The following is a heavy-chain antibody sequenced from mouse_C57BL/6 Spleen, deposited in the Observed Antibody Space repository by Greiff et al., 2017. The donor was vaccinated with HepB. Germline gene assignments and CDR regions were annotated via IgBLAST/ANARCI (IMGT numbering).Heavy chain of an antibody. CDR2: IDPETGGT. J-gene: IGHJ2*01. CDR3: TRLGYDYDEAYFDY. CDR1: GYTFTDYE. Sequence: QVQLKQSGAELVRPGASVTLSCKASGYTFTDYEMHWVKQTPVHGLEWIGAIDPETGGTAYNQKFKGKAILTADKSSSTAYMELRSLTSEDSAVYYCTRLGYDYDEAYFDYWGQGTTLTVSS. V-gene: IGHV1-15*01. D-gene: IGHD2-4*01.